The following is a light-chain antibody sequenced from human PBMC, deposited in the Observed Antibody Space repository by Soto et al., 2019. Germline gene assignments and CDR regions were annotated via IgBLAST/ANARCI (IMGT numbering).Light chain of an antibody. CDR2: GAS. Sequence: EIVLTQSPGTLSLSPGERATLSCRASQSVNSNYLAWYQQKPGQAPRLLIYGASSRATGIPDRFTGSGSGTDFTLTISRLEPEDFAVYYCQQYGSSFWTFGQGTKVEIK. J-gene: IGKJ1*01. V-gene: IGKV3-20*01. CDR3: QQYGSSFWT. CDR1: QSVNSNY.